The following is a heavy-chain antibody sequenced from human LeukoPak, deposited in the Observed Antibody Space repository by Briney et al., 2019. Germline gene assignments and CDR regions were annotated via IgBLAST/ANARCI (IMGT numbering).Heavy chain of an antibody. V-gene: IGHV4-34*01. J-gene: IGHJ5*02. Sequence: SETLSLTCAVYGGSFSDYYWSWIRQPPGKGLEWIAEINHSGTSNHSPSLKSRVTISVDTSKNQLSLKLNSVTAADTAVYYCARHGVATWFDPWGQGTLVTVSS. CDR1: GGSFSDYY. CDR2: INHSGTS. D-gene: IGHD2-15*01. CDR3: ARHGVATWFDP.